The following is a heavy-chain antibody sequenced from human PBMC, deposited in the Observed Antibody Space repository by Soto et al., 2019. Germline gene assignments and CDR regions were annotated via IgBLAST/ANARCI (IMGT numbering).Heavy chain of an antibody. D-gene: IGHD5-18*01. V-gene: IGHV3-30-3*01. CDR3: ARDTAMVTNYFDY. CDR1: GFTFSSYA. CDR2: ISYDGSNK. Sequence: QVQLVESGGGVVQPGRSLRLSCAASGFTFSSYAMHWVRQAPGKGLEWVAVISYDGSNKYYADSVKGRFTISRDNSKNTLYLQMNSLRAEDTAVYYCARDTAMVTNYFDYWGQGTLVTVSS. J-gene: IGHJ4*02.